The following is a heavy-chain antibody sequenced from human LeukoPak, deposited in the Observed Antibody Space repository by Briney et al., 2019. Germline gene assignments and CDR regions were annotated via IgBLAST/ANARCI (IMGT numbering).Heavy chain of an antibody. D-gene: IGHD1-26*01. V-gene: IGHV3-43*02. CDR1: GFTFDDYA. CDR2: ISGDGGST. Sequence: GGSLRLSCAASGFTFDDYAMHWVRQAPGKGLEWVSLISGDGGSTYYADSVKGRFTISRDNSKNSLYLQMYSLRTEDTALYYCAKDMGKGTWELHTGLGDYWGQGTLVTVSS. J-gene: IGHJ4*02. CDR3: AKDMGKGTWELHTGLGDY.